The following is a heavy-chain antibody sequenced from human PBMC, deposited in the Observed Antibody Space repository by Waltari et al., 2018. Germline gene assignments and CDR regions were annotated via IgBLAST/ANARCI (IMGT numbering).Heavy chain of an antibody. CDR2: IRYDGSNK. CDR1: GFTFSSYG. Sequence: QVQLVESGGGVVQPGGSLRLSCAASGFTFSSYGMHWVRQAPGKGLEWVAFIRYDGSNKYYADSVKGRFTISRDNAKDTVYLQMNNLRVEDTAVYYCARVIISRAGKGIDYWGQGTLVTVSS. J-gene: IGHJ4*02. V-gene: IGHV3-30*02. D-gene: IGHD6-13*01. CDR3: ARVIISRAGKGIDY.